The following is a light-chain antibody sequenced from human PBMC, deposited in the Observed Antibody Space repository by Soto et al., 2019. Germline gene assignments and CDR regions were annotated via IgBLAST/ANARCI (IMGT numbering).Light chain of an antibody. CDR3: LQYNSHSWT. CDR2: KAS. CDR1: QSISSW. J-gene: IGKJ1*01. V-gene: IGKV1-5*03. Sequence: DIQMTQPPSTLSASVGDRVTNTCRASQSISSWLAWYQHKPGKAPKLLIYKASSLESGVPSRFSGSGSGTEFTLTISTLQPEDFASYYCLQYNSHSWTFGQETKVEMK.